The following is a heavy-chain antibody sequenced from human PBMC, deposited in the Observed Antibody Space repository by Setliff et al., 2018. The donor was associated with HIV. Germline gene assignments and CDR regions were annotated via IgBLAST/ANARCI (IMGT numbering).Heavy chain of an antibody. CDR1: GYTFTDYY. Sequence: ASVKVSCKASGYTFTDYYMHWVQQAPGKGLEWMGRVDPEDGETIYAEKFQGRVTITADTSTDTAYMELSSLRSEDTAVYYCVRGVTRDISGYYRDEYFQHWGQGTPVTVSS. CDR2: VDPEDGET. V-gene: IGHV1-69-2*01. CDR3: VRGVTRDISGYYRDEYFQH. D-gene: IGHD3-22*01. J-gene: IGHJ1*01.